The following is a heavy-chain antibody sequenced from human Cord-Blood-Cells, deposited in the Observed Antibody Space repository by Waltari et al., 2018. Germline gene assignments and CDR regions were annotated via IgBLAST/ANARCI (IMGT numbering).Heavy chain of an antibody. CDR1: GYSISSGYY. CDR3: ARGPIQLDY. CDR2: IYHRGST. Sequence: QVQLQESGPGLVKPSETLSLTFTVSGYSISSGYYWGWIRQPPGKGLEWIGSIYHRGSTYYNPSLKSRVTISVDTSKNQFSLKLSSVTAADTAVYYCARGPIQLDYWGQGTLVTVSS. D-gene: IGHD6-6*01. V-gene: IGHV4-38-2*02. J-gene: IGHJ4*02.